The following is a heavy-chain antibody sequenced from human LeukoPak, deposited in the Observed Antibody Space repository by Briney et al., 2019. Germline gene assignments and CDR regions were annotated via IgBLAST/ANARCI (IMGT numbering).Heavy chain of an antibody. D-gene: IGHD3/OR15-3a*01. Sequence: PGGSLRLSCAASGFTFSSYWMHWVRQAPGKGLVWVSRINSDGSSTSYADSVKGRFTISRDNAKNTLYLQMNSLRAEDTAVYYCARNCDIWTDLMNYYYYMDVWGKGTTVTVSS. V-gene: IGHV3-74*01. CDR2: INSDGSST. CDR3: ARNCDIWTDLMNYYYYMDV. CDR1: GFTFSSYW. J-gene: IGHJ6*03.